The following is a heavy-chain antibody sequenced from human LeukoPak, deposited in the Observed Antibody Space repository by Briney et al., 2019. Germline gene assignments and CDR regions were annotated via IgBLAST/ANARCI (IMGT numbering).Heavy chain of an antibody. J-gene: IGHJ4*02. V-gene: IGHV4-30-4*01. CDR3: ARGQDCWSRPLDY. Sequence: PSQTLTLTCTVSGVSVSSSDSFWSWIRQPPGKGLEWIGYILYSGDNDFHPYLKSRTTISMDKSKNQFSLKLTSETAADTAVYFCARGQDCWSRPLDYWGQGTLVSVSS. CDR1: GVSVSSSDSF. CDR2: ILYSGDN. D-gene: IGHD3-3*01.